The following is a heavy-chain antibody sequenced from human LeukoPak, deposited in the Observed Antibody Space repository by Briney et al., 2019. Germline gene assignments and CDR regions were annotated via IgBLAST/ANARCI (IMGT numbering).Heavy chain of an antibody. J-gene: IGHJ6*03. CDR2: INPNSGGT. D-gene: IGHD1-26*01. CDR1: GYTFTGYY. CDR3: ARRLDDGWGGYYYMDV. Sequence: ASVKVSCKASGYTFTGYYMHWVRQAPGQGLEWMGWINPNSGGTNYAQKFQGRVTMTRDTSISTAYMELSRLRSDDTAVYYCARRLDDGWGGYYYMDVWGKGTTVTVSS. V-gene: IGHV1-2*02.